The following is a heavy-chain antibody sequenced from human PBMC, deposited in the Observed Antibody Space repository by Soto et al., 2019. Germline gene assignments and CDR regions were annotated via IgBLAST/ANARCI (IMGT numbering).Heavy chain of an antibody. D-gene: IGHD6-13*01. V-gene: IGHV4-39*01. CDR1: GCSISSSSYY. J-gene: IGHJ5*02. CDR3: ARHRGPLQQLGTSWLDP. CDR2: IYYSGST. Sequence: KPSETLSLICTVSGCSISSSSYYWGWIRQPPGKGLEWIGSIYYSGSTYYNPSLKSRVTISVDTSKNQFSLKLSSVTAADTAVYYCARHRGPLQQLGTSWLDPWGQGTLVTVSS.